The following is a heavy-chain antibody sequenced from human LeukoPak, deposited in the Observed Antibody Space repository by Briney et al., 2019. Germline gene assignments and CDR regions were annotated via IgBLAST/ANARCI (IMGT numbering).Heavy chain of an antibody. D-gene: IGHD3-3*01. Sequence: GRSLRLSCAASGFTFSSYAMHWVRQAPGKGLEWVAVISYDGSNKYYADSVKGRFTISRDNSKNTLYLQMNSLRAEDTAVYYCARGFGVVNWLDPWGQGTLVTVPS. J-gene: IGHJ5*02. CDR3: ARGFGVVNWLDP. CDR1: GFTFSSYA. V-gene: IGHV3-30-3*01. CDR2: ISYDGSNK.